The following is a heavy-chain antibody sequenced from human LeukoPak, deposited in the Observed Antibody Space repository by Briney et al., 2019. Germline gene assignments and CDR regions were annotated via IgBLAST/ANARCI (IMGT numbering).Heavy chain of an antibody. D-gene: IGHD2-2*01. J-gene: IGHJ6*03. CDR2: IRNKANNYAT. V-gene: IGHV3-73*01. CDR3: TIWVVPAANYDYMDV. CDR1: GFTFSGSA. Sequence: GGSLRLSCAASGFTFSGSAVHWVRQTSGKGLEWVGRIRNKANNYATAYAASVKGRFTIFRDDSKNTAYLQMNSLKTEDTAVYHCTIWVVPAANYDYMDVWGKGTTVTVSS.